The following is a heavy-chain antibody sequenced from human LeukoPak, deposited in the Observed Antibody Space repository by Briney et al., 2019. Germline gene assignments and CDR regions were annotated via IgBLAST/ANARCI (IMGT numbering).Heavy chain of an antibody. CDR3: VSCGTTTCIIRFDR. Sequence: GGSLTLSCAASALTFSRNWVNWVRHAQGKGLDWVASIKEDGSEKTSVDSEEGRFTISRDDAKTSLYLQMNCLSAEDTAIYYCVSCGTTTCIIRFDRRGQGTLVSDCS. J-gene: IGHJ4*02. CDR2: IKEDGSEK. V-gene: IGHV3-7*03. CDR1: ALTFSRNW. D-gene: IGHD1-7*01.